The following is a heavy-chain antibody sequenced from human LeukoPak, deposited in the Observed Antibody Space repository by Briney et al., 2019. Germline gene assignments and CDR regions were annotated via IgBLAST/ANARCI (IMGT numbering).Heavy chain of an antibody. CDR1: GFTFSSYA. J-gene: IGHJ4*02. CDR3: ARGRYYGNSVYYYFDY. CDR2: ISGSGGST. D-gene: IGHD3-22*01. Sequence: PGGSLRHSCAASGFTFSSYAMSWVRQAPGMGLAWVSAISGSGGSTYYADSVKGRFTISRDTSKNTLYLQMNSLRAEDTAVYYCARGRYYGNSVYYYFDYWGQGTLVTVSS. V-gene: IGHV3-23*01.